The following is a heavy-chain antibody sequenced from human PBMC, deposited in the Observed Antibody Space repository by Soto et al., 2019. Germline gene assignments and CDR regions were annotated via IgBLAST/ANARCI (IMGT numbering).Heavy chain of an antibody. CDR3: AGITMIVVGAYGMDV. D-gene: IGHD3-22*01. CDR1: GYTLTELS. V-gene: IGHV1-24*01. J-gene: IGHJ6*02. Sequence: VASVKVSCKVSGYTLTELSMHWVRQAPGKGLEWMGGFDPEDAEIIYAQKFQGRVTMTEDTSTDTAYMELSSLRSEDTAVYYCAGITMIVVGAYGMDVWGQGTTVPSP. CDR2: FDPEDAEI.